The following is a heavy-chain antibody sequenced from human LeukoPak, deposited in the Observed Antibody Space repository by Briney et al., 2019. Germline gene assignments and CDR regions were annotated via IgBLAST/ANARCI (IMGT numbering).Heavy chain of an antibody. V-gene: IGHV4-59*01. Sequence: SETLSLTCTVSGVSISSYYWSWIRQPPGKGLEGIGYIYYSGSTNYNPSLKSRVTISVDTSKNQFSLKLSSVTAADTAVYYCARVSGGTYPDYWGQGTLVTVSP. CDR3: ARVSGGTYPDY. CDR2: IYYSGST. J-gene: IGHJ4*02. D-gene: IGHD1-26*01. CDR1: GVSISSYY.